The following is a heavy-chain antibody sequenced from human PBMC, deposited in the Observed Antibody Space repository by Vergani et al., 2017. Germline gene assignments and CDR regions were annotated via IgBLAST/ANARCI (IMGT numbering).Heavy chain of an antibody. J-gene: IGHJ4*02. CDR3: ARGDYGILTGYRY. V-gene: IGHV1-46*03. CDR1: GYTFSNYY. CDR2: INPSGGHT. D-gene: IGHD3-9*01. Sequence: QVQVVQSGAEVKKSGASVKVSCKTSGYTFSNYYMHWVRQAPGQGLEWMGIINPSGGHTNYAQKFQGRVTMTRDTSTSTGYMELSSLRSEDTDIYYWARGDYGILTGYRYWGQGAQVTVSA.